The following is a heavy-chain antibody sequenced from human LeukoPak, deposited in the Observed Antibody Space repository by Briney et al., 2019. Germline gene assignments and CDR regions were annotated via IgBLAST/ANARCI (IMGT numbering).Heavy chain of an antibody. CDR3: ASSLTYYYDSSGCLQNPPGAFDI. Sequence: SVKVSCRASGATFRSYAISGVRQALGQGLDWMGGIIPILGTANYAQKFQGRVTITADESTSTAYMELSSLRSEDTAVYYCASSLTYYYDSSGCLQNPPGAFDIWGQGTMVTVSS. V-gene: IGHV1-69*01. J-gene: IGHJ3*02. CDR1: GATFRSYA. CDR2: IIPILGTA. D-gene: IGHD3-22*01.